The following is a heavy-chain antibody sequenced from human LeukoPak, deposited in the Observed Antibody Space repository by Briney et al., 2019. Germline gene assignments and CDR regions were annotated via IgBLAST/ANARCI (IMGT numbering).Heavy chain of an antibody. D-gene: IGHD6-19*01. V-gene: IGHV1-18*01. Sequence: ASVEVSCKASGYTFTSYGISWVRQAPGQGLEWMGWISAYNGNTNCAQKLQGRVTMTTDTSTSTAYMELRSLRSDDTAVYYCARTGQWLDDYYFDYWGQGTLVTVSS. J-gene: IGHJ4*02. CDR3: ARTGQWLDDYYFDY. CDR1: GYTFTSYG. CDR2: ISAYNGNT.